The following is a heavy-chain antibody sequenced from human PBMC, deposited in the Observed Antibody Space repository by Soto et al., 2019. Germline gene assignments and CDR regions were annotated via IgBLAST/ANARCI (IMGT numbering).Heavy chain of an antibody. Sequence: GGSLRLSXEASGFTFSSYGMHWVRQTPGKGLEWLAIISYDGTNTDYADSVKGRITVSRDNSKETLSLQMNRLRIEDTAVYYCAKDSISGYEYSFSYFYGMAVWGQGTTVTVSS. V-gene: IGHV3-30*18. J-gene: IGHJ6*02. CDR1: GFTFSSYG. D-gene: IGHD5-12*01. CDR3: AKDSISGYEYSFSYFYGMAV. CDR2: ISYDGTNT.